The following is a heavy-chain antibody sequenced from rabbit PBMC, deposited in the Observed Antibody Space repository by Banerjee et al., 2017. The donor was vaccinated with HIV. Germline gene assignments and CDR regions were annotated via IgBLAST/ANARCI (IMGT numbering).Heavy chain of an antibody. Sequence: QEQLEESGGDLVKPEGSLTLTCTASGFSFSNKYVMCWVRQAPGKGLEWIACIGISSDNTYYANWAKGRFTISKTSSTTVTLQMTSLTAADTATYFCARGDTYGYAGYAYATLAFNLWGPGTLVTVS. V-gene: IGHV1S45*01. CDR3: ARGDTYGYAGYAYATLAFNL. CDR2: IGISSDNT. D-gene: IGHD6-1*01. J-gene: IGHJ4*01. CDR1: GFSFSNKYV.